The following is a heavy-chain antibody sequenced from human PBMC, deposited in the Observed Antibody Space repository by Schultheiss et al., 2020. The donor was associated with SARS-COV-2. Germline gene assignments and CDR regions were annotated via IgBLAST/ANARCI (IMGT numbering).Heavy chain of an antibody. CDR3: ARLGAAAVGFQH. CDR1: GGSFSGYY. V-gene: IGHV4-59*08. Sequence: SETLSLTCAVYGGSFSGYYWSWIRQPPGKGLEWIGYIYYSGSTNYNPSLKSRVTISVDTSKNQLSLKLSSVTAADTAVYYCARLGAAAVGFQHWGQGTLVTVSS. J-gene: IGHJ1*01. CDR2: IYYSGST. D-gene: IGHD6-13*01.